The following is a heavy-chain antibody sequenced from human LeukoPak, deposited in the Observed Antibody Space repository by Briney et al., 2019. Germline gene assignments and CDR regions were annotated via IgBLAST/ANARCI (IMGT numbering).Heavy chain of an antibody. CDR3: AMGALGGQ. J-gene: IGHJ4*02. D-gene: IGHD3-16*01. Sequence: GGSLRLSCAPSGFTFSSYSMNCIRQAPGKGLEWVSSISSSSSYIYYGDYVKGPFTMSRENAKNSLYVQLNSTRAEDTVVYGWAMGALGGQWGQGSLVTLSS. CDR1: GFTFSSYS. V-gene: IGHV3-21*01. CDR2: ISSSSSYI.